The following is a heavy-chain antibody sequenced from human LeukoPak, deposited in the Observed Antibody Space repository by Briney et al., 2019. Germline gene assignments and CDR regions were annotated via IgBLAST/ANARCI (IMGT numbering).Heavy chain of an antibody. CDR3: ARDRGKLRYLDL. Sequence: SGGPLRLSCVASGFAFNTQAMHWVRQAPGKGLEWLAVMSLDGSSIYYADSVRGRFTISRDNSKNTPFLQMSSLRVEDTAVYYCARDRGKLRYLDLWGQGTLLSVSS. CDR1: GFAFNTQA. V-gene: IGHV3-30*15. D-gene: IGHD3-9*01. J-gene: IGHJ4*02. CDR2: MSLDGSSI.